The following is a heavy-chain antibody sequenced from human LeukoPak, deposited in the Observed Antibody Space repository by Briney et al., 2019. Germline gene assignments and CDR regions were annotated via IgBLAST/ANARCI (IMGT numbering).Heavy chain of an antibody. J-gene: IGHJ3*02. V-gene: IGHV3-30*19. CDR1: GFTFSSYG. CDR2: IWYDGSNK. Sequence: GGSLRLSCAASGFTFSSYGMHWVRQAPGKGLEWVAVIWYDGSNKYYADSVKGRSTISRDNSKNTLYLQVNSLRPEDTAVYYCGRDTVGYGGAFDIWGQGTMVTVSS. D-gene: IGHD5-18*01. CDR3: GRDTVGYGGAFDI.